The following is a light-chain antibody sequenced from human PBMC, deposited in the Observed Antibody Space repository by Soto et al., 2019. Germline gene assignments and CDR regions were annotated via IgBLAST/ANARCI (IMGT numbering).Light chain of an antibody. J-gene: IGLJ2*01. CDR2: SNN. V-gene: IGLV1-44*01. CDR3: ASWDASLNGVV. Sequence: QSVLTQPPSASGTPGQRVTISCSGSSSNIGANPVNWYQQLPGTAPKLLIFSNNQRPSGVPGRFSGSKSGTSASLAISGLQSEDEAGYYCASWDASLNGVVFGGGTKLPVL. CDR1: SSNIGANP.